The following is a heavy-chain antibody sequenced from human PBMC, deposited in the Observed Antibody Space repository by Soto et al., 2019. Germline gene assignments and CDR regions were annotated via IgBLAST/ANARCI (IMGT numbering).Heavy chain of an antibody. CDR2: TSSSSSYI. V-gene: IGHV3-21*01. D-gene: IGHD3-22*01. CDR3: ARGGYYYDSSGYYYFDY. CDR1: GFTFSSYS. Sequence: GGSLRLSCAASGFTFSSYSMNWVRQAPGKGLEWVSSTSSSSSYIYYADSVKGRFTISRDNAKNSLYLQMNSLRAEDTAVYYCARGGYYYDSSGYYYFDYWGQGTLVTVSS. J-gene: IGHJ4*02.